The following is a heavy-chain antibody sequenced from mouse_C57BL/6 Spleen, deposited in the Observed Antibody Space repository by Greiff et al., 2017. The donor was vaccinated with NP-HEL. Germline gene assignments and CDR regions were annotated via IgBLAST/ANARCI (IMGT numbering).Heavy chain of an antibody. V-gene: IGHV1-53*01. CDR3: ESSAPYWYFDV. J-gene: IGHJ1*03. Sequence: VQLQQPGTELAKPGASVKLSCKASGYTFTSYWMHWVKQRPGQGLEWIGNINPSNGGTNYNEKFKSKATLTVDKSSSTAYMQLSSLRSEDSAVYDGESSAPYWYFDVWGTGTTVTVSS. CDR1: GYTFTSYW. CDR2: INPSNGGT.